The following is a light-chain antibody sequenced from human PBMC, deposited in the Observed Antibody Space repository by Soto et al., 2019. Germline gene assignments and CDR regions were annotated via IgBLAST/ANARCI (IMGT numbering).Light chain of an antibody. CDR1: QSVSSN. V-gene: IGKV3-15*01. J-gene: IGKJ1*01. CDR2: GAS. CDR3: QQYNNWPPWT. Sequence: EIVMTQSPATLSVSPGERATLSCRASQSVSSNLAWYQQKPGQAPRLLIYGASTRATGIPARFSGSGSGTEVTLTISSLQSEDFAVYYCQQYNNWPPWTFGQGTKVAIK.